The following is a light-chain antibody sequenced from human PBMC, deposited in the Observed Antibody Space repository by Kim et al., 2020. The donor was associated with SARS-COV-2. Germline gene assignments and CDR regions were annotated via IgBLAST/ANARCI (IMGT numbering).Light chain of an antibody. CDR2: QDN. J-gene: IGLJ1*01. V-gene: IGLV3-1*01. CDR1: KLWDQY. Sequence: ASITRSGYKLWDQYVAWYQQKPCQPPVVVIYQDNQRPSGIPERFSGSNSGNTATLTISGTQAMDEADYYCQAWDSSTHNYVFGAGTKVTVL. CDR3: QAWDSSTHNYV.